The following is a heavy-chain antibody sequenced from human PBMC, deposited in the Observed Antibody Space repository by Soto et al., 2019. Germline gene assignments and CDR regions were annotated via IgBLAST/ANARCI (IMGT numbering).Heavy chain of an antibody. J-gene: IGHJ6*02. V-gene: IGHV3-30*18. CDR1: GFTFSSYG. CDR2: ISYDGSNK. D-gene: IGHD6-19*01. Sequence: GGSLRLSCAASGFTFSSYGMHWVRQAPGKGLEWVALISYDGSNKYYADSVKGRFTISRDNSKNTLSLQVSRLRPEDTAVYYCAKDRDSSGWFSGYYYGVDVWGQGTTVTVSS. CDR3: AKDRDSSGWFSGYYYGVDV.